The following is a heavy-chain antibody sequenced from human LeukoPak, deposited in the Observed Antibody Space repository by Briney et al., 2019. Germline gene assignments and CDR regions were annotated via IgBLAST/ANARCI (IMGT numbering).Heavy chain of an antibody. CDR3: AKAPVTTCRGAYCYPFDY. CDR2: TSYDGTRK. J-gene: IGHJ4*02. Sequence: GGSLRLSCAASGFTFSSYGIHWVRQAPGKGLEWVAVTSYDGTRKYYADSMKGRFTISRDNSKNTLYLQMHSLRPEDAAVYYCAKAPVTTCRGAYCYPFDYWGQGTLVTVSS. V-gene: IGHV3-30*18. CDR1: GFTFSSYG. D-gene: IGHD2-21*01.